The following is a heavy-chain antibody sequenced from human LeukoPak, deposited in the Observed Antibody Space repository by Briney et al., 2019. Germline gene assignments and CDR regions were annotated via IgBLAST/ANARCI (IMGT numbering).Heavy chain of an antibody. D-gene: IGHD2-15*01. Sequence: PSETLSLTCAVTGGSIFTSNWWSWVRQPPGKGLEWIGQIFHTGSTSYSPSLKSRVTISVDKSKNQFSLELTSVTAADTAVYYCARTTEGYCRGRSCYSYYYYMDVWGKGTTVTVSS. CDR3: ARTTEGYCRGRSCYSYYYYMDV. V-gene: IGHV4-4*02. J-gene: IGHJ6*03. CDR1: GGSIFTSNW. CDR2: IFHTGST.